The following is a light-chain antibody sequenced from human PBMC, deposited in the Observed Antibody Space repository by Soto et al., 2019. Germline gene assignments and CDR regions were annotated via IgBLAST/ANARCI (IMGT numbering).Light chain of an antibody. CDR1: NSNIGAGYD. CDR3: CSYAGSYTWV. V-gene: IGLV1-40*01. Sequence: QSVLTQPPSVSGAPGQRVTISCTGSNSNIGAGYDVHWYQQLPGIAPKLMIYDVSKRPSGVPDRFSGSKSGNTASLTISGLQAEDEADYYCCSYAGSYTWVFGGGTKLTVL. CDR2: DVS. J-gene: IGLJ3*02.